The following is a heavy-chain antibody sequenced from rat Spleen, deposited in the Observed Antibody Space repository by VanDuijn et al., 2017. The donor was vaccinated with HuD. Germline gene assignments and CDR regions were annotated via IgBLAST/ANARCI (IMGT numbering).Heavy chain of an antibody. CDR2: INFDGSGT. V-gene: IGHV5-25*01. CDR3: ARQYNNFGYFDY. J-gene: IGHJ2*01. Sequence: EVQLVESGGGLVQPGRSMKLSCAASGFTFSNYDMAWVRQAPTKGLEWVASINFDGSGTYYRDSVKGRFTISRDNAKSTLFLQMDSLRSEDTATYYGARQYNNFGYFDYWGQGVMVTVSS. D-gene: IGHD1-10*01. CDR1: GFTFSNYD.